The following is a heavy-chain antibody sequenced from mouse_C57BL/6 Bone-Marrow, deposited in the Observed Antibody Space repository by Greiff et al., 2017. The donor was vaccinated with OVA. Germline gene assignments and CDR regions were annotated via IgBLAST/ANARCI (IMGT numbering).Heavy chain of an antibody. Sequence: EVQLQQSVAELVRPGASVKLSCPASGFTIKNTSMHWVKQRPEKGLEWIGRIDPANGNPKYAPKFQGKATITADTSSNTPYLQLSSLTSEDTASYYCATSDDYEGGAWFSYWGQGTLVTVSA. D-gene: IGHD2-4*01. CDR2: IDPANGNP. J-gene: IGHJ3*01. V-gene: IGHV14-3*01. CDR1: GFTIKNTS. CDR3: ATSDDYEGGAWFSY.